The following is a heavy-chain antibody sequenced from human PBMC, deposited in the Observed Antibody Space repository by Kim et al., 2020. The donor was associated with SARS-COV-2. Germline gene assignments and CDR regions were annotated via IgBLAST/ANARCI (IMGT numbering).Heavy chain of an antibody. Sequence: SETLSLTCAVYGGSFSGYYWSWIRQPPGKGLEWIGEINHSGSTNYNPSLKSRVTISVDTSKNQFSLKLSSVTAADTAVYYCARDKCGGGSTSCYSGYWG. D-gene: IGHD2-2*01. J-gene: IGHJ4*01. CDR3: ARDKCGGGSTSCYSGY. CDR2: INHSGST. V-gene: IGHV4-34*01. CDR1: GGSFSGYY.